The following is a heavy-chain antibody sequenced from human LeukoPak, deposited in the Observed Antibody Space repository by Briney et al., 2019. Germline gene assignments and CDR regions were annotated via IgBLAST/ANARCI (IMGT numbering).Heavy chain of an antibody. CDR2: INPNTGGT. CDR1: GYTFTGYF. CDR3: ARDARGGIQLWSRRVLFDY. Sequence: ASVKVSCKASGYTFTGYFVHWVRQAPGQGLQWMGWINPNTGGTNYAQKFQGRVTMTRDTSISTAYMELSRLRSDDTAVYYCARDARGGIQLWSRRVLFDYWGQGTLVTVSS. J-gene: IGHJ4*02. V-gene: IGHV1-2*02. D-gene: IGHD5-18*01.